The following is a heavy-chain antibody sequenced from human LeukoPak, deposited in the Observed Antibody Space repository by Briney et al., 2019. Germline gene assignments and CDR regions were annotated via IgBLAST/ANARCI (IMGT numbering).Heavy chain of an antibody. CDR1: GGSFSGYY. J-gene: IGHJ4*02. D-gene: IGHD2-2*01. CDR3: AREVPVTTFDY. Sequence: SETLSLTCAVYGGSFSGYYWSWIRQPPGEGLEWIGEINHSGSTNYNPSLKSRVTISVDTSKNQFSLKLSSVTAADTAVYYCAREVPVTTFDYWGQGTLVTVSS. CDR2: INHSGST. V-gene: IGHV4-34*01.